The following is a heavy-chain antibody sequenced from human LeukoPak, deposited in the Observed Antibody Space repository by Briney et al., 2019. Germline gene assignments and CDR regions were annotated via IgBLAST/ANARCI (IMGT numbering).Heavy chain of an antibody. CDR3: ARLDSSGWSGFDY. D-gene: IGHD6-19*01. Sequence: GEPLKISCKGSGSTFTSYWIGWVRQLPGKGLEWMGIIYPGDSDTRYSPSFQGQVTISADKSISTAYLQWSSLKASDTAMYYCARLDSSGWSGFDYWGQGTLVTVSS. CDR1: GSTFTSYW. CDR2: IYPGDSDT. J-gene: IGHJ4*02. V-gene: IGHV5-51*01.